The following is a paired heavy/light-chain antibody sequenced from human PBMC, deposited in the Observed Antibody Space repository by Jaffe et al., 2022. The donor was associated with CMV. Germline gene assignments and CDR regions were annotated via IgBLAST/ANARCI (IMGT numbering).Heavy chain of an antibody. CDR1: GFTFDNYA. V-gene: IGHV3-23*01. Sequence: EVQLLESGGGLVQPGGSLRLSCAASGFTFDNYAMNWIRQAPGKGLEWVSVISGSGSSTSYADSVKGRFTISRDKSKNTLYLQMNSLRAEDTAVYYCAKDRGGGGYYWGYYFDYWGQGILVTVSS. D-gene: IGHD1-26*01. CDR2: ISGSGSST. J-gene: IGHJ4*02. CDR3: AKDRGGGGYYWGYYFDY.
Light chain of an antibody. CDR3: SSHTSSSPLGV. J-gene: IGLJ3*02. Sequence: QSALTQPATVSGSPGQSITIACTGTSGDIGAYNFVSWYQQHPGKAPKLIIYDVSNRPSGVSNRFSGSKSGNTASLSISGLQAEDEADYYCSSHTSSSPLGVFGGGTKLTVL. CDR2: DVS. CDR1: SGDIGAYNF. V-gene: IGLV2-14*03.